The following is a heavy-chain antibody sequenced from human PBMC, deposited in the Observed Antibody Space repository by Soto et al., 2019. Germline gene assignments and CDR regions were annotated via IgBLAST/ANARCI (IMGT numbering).Heavy chain of an antibody. CDR1: GDSINNAAYY. J-gene: IGHJ4*02. CDR2: IYYSGIT. D-gene: IGHD3-16*02. CDR3: ARFSAELSFLN. V-gene: IGHV4-31*03. Sequence: QVQLQESGPGLVKPSQTLSLTCTVSGDSINNAAYYWSWIRQHPARGLECIGYIYYSGITYYSPSFKSRLSMSVDTSENRFSLKLTSVTAADTAVYYCARFSAELSFLNWGQGTLVTVSS.